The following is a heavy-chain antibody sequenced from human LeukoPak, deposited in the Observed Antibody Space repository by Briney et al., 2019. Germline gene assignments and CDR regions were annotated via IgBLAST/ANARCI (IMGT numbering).Heavy chain of an antibody. D-gene: IGHD6-13*01. J-gene: IGHJ6*03. Sequence: ASVKVSCKASGYTFTSYDINWVRQATGQGLGWMGWMNPNSGNTGYAQKFRGRVTMTRNTSISTAYMELSSLRSEDTAVYYCARGPHSSSWYPYYYYYMDVWGKGTTVTVSS. CDR2: MNPNSGNT. V-gene: IGHV1-8*01. CDR1: GYTFTSYD. CDR3: ARGPHSSSWYPYYYYYMDV.